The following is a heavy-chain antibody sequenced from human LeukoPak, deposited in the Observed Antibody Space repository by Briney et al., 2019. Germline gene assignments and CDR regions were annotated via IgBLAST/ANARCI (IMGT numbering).Heavy chain of an antibody. CDR2: ISGSGGNT. V-gene: IGHV3-23*01. CDR1: GFTFSNYA. CDR3: AKKGATTGDFDY. J-gene: IGHJ4*02. D-gene: IGHD1-26*01. Sequence: GGSLRLSCAASGFTFSNYAMNWVRQAPGKGLEWVSAISGSGGNTYYADSVKGRFTISRDNSKNTLYLQMNSLRAEDTAVYYCAKKGATTGDFDYRGQGTLVTVSS.